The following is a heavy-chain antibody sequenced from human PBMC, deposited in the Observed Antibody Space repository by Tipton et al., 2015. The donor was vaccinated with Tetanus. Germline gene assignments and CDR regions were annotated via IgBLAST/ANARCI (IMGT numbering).Heavy chain of an antibody. J-gene: IGHJ4*02. CDR2: INPIGGSK. V-gene: IGHV1-46*01. Sequence: QSGAEVKKPGASVKVSCKASGYTLTSYHMHWVRQAPGQGLEWMGIINPIGGSKSYAQKVQGRITKTGATSTITVYMDLNSPRSEGTAVYYGGGAGGGGRRINGPAGIDYWGQGTLVTVSS. D-gene: IGHD1-20*01. CDR3: GGAGGGGRRINGPAGIDY. CDR1: GYTLTSYH.